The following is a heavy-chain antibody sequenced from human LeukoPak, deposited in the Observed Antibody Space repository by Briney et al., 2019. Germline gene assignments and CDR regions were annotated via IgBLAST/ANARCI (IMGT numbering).Heavy chain of an antibody. Sequence: GGSLRLSCAASGFTFNSYEMNWVRQAPGKGLEWVANIKKDGSEKYYVDSVKGRFTISRDNAKTSLYLQMNSLRAEDTAVYYCARDLSGVTGYTYGRGIDYWGQGTRVTVSS. CDR3: ARDLSGVTGYTYGRGIDY. V-gene: IGHV3-7*01. D-gene: IGHD5-18*01. CDR1: GFTFNSYE. CDR2: IKKDGSEK. J-gene: IGHJ4*02.